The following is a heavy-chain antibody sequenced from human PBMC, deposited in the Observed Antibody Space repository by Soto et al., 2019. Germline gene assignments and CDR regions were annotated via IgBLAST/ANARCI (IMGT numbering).Heavy chain of an antibody. CDR2: ISAYNGNT. D-gene: IGHD6-13*01. CDR1: GYTFTSYG. V-gene: IGHV1-18*01. J-gene: IGHJ6*02. CDR3: ATGGAYSSPYYCYGMDV. Sequence: ASVKVSCKASGYTFTSYGISWARQAPGQGLEWMGWISAYNGNTNYAQKLQGRVTMTTDTSTSTAYMELRSLRSDDTAVYYCATGGAYSSPYYCYGMDVWGQGTTVTVSS.